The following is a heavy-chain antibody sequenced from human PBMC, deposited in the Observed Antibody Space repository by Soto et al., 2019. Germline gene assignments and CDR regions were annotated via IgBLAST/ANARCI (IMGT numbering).Heavy chain of an antibody. CDR2: ISGSGGST. CDR1: GFTFSSYA. D-gene: IGHD2-2*01. J-gene: IGHJ4*02. V-gene: IGHV3-23*01. Sequence: EVQLLESGGGLVQPGGSLRLSCAASGFTFSSYAMSWVRQAPGKGLEWVSAISGSGGSTYYADSVKGRFTISRDNSNNTLYMPMNSLRAEDTAVYYCAKAKFYGRLLWSVLFDYWGQGTLVTVSS. CDR3: AKAKFYGRLLWSVLFDY.